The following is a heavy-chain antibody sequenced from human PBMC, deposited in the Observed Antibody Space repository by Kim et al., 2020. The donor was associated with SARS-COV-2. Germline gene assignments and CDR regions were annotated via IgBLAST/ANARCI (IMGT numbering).Heavy chain of an antibody. CDR1: GGSFSGYY. D-gene: IGHD1-26*01. Sequence: SETLSLTCAVYGGSFSGYYWSWIRQPPGKGLEWIGEINHSGSTNYNPSLKSRVTISVDTSKNQFSLKLSSVTAADTAVYYCARAPYSGSYSFDYWGQGTLVTVSS. CDR2: INHSGST. J-gene: IGHJ4*02. CDR3: ARAPYSGSYSFDY. V-gene: IGHV4-34*01.